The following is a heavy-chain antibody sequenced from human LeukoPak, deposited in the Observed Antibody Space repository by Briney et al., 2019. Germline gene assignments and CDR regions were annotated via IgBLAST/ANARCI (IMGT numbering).Heavy chain of an antibody. J-gene: IGHJ4*02. CDR1: GVSFSGYY. CDR2: INHSGST. V-gene: IGHV4-34*01. Sequence: SETLSLTCAVYGVSFSGYYWSWIRQPPGKGLEWIGEINHSGSTNYNPSLKSRVTISVDTSKNQFSLKLSSVTAADTAVYYCARGHSGWYVSRGYWGQGTLVTVSS. CDR3: ARGHSGWYVSRGY. D-gene: IGHD6-19*01.